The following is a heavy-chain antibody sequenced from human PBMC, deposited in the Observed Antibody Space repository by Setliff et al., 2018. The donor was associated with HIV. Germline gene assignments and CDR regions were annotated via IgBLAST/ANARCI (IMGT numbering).Heavy chain of an antibody. CDR1: GGSISSGDYY. CDR3: ASRVYYYDSSGYLREEGFDP. D-gene: IGHD3-22*01. Sequence: SETLSLTCTVSGGSISSGDYYWSWIRQPPGKGLEWIGSIYYSGSTYYNPSLKSRVTISVDTSKNQFSLKLSSVTAADAAVYYCASRVYYYDSSGYLREEGFDPWGQGTLVTVSS. CDR2: IYYSGST. V-gene: IGHV4-39*01. J-gene: IGHJ5*02.